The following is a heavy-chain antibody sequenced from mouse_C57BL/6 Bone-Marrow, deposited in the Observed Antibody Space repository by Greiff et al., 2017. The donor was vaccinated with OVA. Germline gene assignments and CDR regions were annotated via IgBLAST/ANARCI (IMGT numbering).Heavy chain of an antibody. CDR3: ARGVTTLYYYAMDY. Sequence: EVNLVESGGGLVQPGGSLKLSCAASGFTFSDYYMYWVRQTPEKRLEWVAYISNGGGSTYYPDTVKGRFTISRDNAKNTLYLQMSRLKSEDTAMYYCARGVTTLYYYAMDYWGQGTSVTVSS. CDR1: GFTFSDYY. V-gene: IGHV5-12*01. J-gene: IGHJ4*01. D-gene: IGHD2-1*01. CDR2: ISNGGGST.